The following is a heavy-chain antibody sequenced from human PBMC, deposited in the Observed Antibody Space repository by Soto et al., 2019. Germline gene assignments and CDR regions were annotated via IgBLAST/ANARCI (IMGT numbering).Heavy chain of an antibody. J-gene: IGHJ3*02. CDR1: GYTFTSYG. V-gene: IGHV1-69*13. CDR3: AGADYGDYVFSSYAFDI. CDR2: IIPIFGTA. Sequence: QVQLVQSGAEVKKPGASVKVSCKASGYTFTSYGISWVRQAPGQGLEWMGWIIPIFGTANYAQKFQGRVTITADESTSTAYMELSSLRSEDTAVYYCAGADYGDYVFSSYAFDIWGQGTMVTVSS. D-gene: IGHD4-17*01.